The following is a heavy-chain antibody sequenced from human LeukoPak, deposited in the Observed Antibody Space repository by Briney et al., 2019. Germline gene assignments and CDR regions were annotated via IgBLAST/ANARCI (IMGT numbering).Heavy chain of an antibody. CDR1: GFTFSSYS. V-gene: IGHV3-21*01. CDR3: ARTGRTDTAMVVEGVHFDY. CDR2: ISSSSYI. D-gene: IGHD5-18*01. Sequence: GGSLRLSCAASGFTFSSYSMNWVRQAPGKGLEWVSSISSSSYIYYADSVKGRFTISRDNAKNSLYLQMNSLRAEDTAVYYCARTGRTDTAMVVEGVHFDYWGQGTLVTVSS. J-gene: IGHJ4*02.